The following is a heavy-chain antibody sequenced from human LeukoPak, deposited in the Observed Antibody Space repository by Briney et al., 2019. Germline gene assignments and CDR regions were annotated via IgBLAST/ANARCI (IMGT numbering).Heavy chain of an antibody. V-gene: IGHV4-4*02. CDR1: GGSISSSNW. CDR2: IYHSRST. J-gene: IGHJ4*02. CDR3: ASMSSYYDSSGYQTFDY. D-gene: IGHD3-22*01. Sequence: SGTLSLTCAVSGGSISSSNWWSWVRQPPGEGLGWIDEIYHSRSTNYNPSLKSRVTISVDKSKNQFSLKLSSVTAADTAVYYCASMSSYYDSSGYQTFDYWGQGTLVTVSS.